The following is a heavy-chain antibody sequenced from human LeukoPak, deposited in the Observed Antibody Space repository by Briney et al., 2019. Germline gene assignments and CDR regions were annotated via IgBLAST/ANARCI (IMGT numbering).Heavy chain of an antibody. Sequence: GGSLRLSCVASGFTFSSYGMRWVRQAPGKGPEWVSAINGNGGATNYADSVKGRFTIFRDNSKNTLYLQMNNLRAEDTAIYYCARPNLYSGSFYALDVWGQGTLVTVSS. CDR2: INGNGGAT. V-gene: IGHV3-23*01. J-gene: IGHJ4*02. CDR1: GFTFSSYG. D-gene: IGHD1-26*01. CDR3: ARPNLYSGSFYALDV.